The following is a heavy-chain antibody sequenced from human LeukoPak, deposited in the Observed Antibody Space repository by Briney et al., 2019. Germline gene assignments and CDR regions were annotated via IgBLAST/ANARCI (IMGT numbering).Heavy chain of an antibody. J-gene: IGHJ6*03. CDR1: GFTFSSYA. CDR2: ISGSGGST. CDR3: AKGPQRLSSYYYYYMDV. Sequence: GGPLRLSCAASGFTFSSYAMSWVRQAPGKGLEWVSAISGSGGSTYYADSVKGRFTISRDNSKNTLYLQMNSLRAEDTAVYYCAKGPQRLSSYYYYYMDVWGKGTTVTVSS. V-gene: IGHV3-23*01.